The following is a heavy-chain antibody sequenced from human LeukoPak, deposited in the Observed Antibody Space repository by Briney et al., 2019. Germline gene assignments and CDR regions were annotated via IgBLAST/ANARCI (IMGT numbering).Heavy chain of an antibody. Sequence: GGSLRLSCAASGFTFSSYGMHWVRQAPGKGLEWVAVIWYDGSNKYYADSVKGRFTISGDNSKNTLYLQMNSLRAEDTAVYYCAKDSGCTNGVCYPTYWGQGTLVTVSS. D-gene: IGHD2-8*01. V-gene: IGHV3-30*02. CDR1: GFTFSSYG. CDR3: AKDSGCTNGVCYPTY. CDR2: IWYDGSNK. J-gene: IGHJ4*02.